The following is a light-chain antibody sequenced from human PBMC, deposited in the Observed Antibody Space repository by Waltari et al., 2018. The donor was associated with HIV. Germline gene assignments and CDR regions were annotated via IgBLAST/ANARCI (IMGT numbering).Light chain of an antibody. J-gene: IGLJ2*01. CDR3: QSADKNIKSVV. CDR2: KDS. V-gene: IGLV3-25*03. CDR1: VLSKQF. Sequence: SYELTHPPSVSVSPGQTAGITCYGDVLSKQFVYWYQQKPGPAPSLLIYKDSQRPSGVPERFSVSTSGTTVTLTITGVLAEDEAEYYCQSADKNIKSVVFGGGTKLTVL.